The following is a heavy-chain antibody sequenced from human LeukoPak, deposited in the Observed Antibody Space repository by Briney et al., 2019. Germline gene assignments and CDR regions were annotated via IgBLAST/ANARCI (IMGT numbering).Heavy chain of an antibody. V-gene: IGHV3-23*01. CDR2: ISDTGGMT. J-gene: IGHJ4*02. D-gene: IGHD3-22*01. CDR3: AKRGVVIRVILVGFQKEAYYFDS. Sequence: PGGSLRFSCAVSGITLSNYGMTWVRQAPGKGLEWVAGISDTGGMTNYADSVKGRFTISRDNPKNTLYLQMNSLRAEDTAVYFCAKRGVVIRVILVGFQKEAYYFDSWGQGALVTVSS. CDR1: GITLSNYG.